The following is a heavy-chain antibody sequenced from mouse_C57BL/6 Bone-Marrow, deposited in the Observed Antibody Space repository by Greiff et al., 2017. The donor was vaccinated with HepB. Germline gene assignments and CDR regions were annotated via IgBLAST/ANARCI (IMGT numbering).Heavy chain of an antibody. Sequence: EVKLMESGPGLVKPSQSLSLTCSVTGYSITSGYYWNWIRQVPGNKLEWMGYISYDGSNNYNPSLKNRISITRDTSKNQFFLKLNSVTTEDTATYYCARGPYVWGQGTTLTVSS. J-gene: IGHJ2*01. V-gene: IGHV3-6*01. CDR3: ARGPYV. CDR1: GYSITSGYY. D-gene: IGHD2-12*01. CDR2: ISYDGSN.